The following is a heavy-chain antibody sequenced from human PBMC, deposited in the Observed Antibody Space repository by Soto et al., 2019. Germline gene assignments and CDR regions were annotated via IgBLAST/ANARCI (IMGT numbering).Heavy chain of an antibody. CDR2: IIPIFGTA. CDR3: ASGVVVPAANTFDY. Sequence: GASVKVSCKASGGTFSSYAISWVRQAPGQGLEWMGGIIPIFGTANYAQKFQGRVTITADESTSTAYMELSSLRSEDTAVYYCASGVVVPAANTFDYWGQGTLVTVSS. CDR1: GGTFSSYA. D-gene: IGHD2-2*01. J-gene: IGHJ4*02. V-gene: IGHV1-69*13.